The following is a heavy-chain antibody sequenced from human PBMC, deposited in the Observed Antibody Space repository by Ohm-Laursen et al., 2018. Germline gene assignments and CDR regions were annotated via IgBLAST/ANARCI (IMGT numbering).Heavy chain of an antibody. J-gene: IGHJ4*02. CDR2: ISGSGGRT. CDR3: AKSRHYYDNSFDY. D-gene: IGHD3-22*01. CDR1: GFTFSSYA. Sequence: SLRLSCAASGFTFSSYAMSWVRQAPGKGLEWVSAISGSGGRTYYADSVKGRFTISRDNSKNTLYLQMNSLRAEDTAIYYCAKSRHYYDNSFDYWGQGTLVTVSS. V-gene: IGHV3-23*01.